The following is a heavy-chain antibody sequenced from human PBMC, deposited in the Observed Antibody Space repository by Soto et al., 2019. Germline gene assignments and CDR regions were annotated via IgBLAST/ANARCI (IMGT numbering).Heavy chain of an antibody. CDR3: ARGRDIVVVPAAYYYMDV. Sequence: SETLSLTCAVYGGSFSGYYWSWIRQPPGKGLEWIGEINHSGSTNYNPSLKSRVTISVDTSKNQFSLKLSSVTAADTAVYYCARGRDIVVVPAAYYYMDVWGKGTTVTVSS. CDR2: INHSGST. D-gene: IGHD2-2*01. J-gene: IGHJ6*03. CDR1: GGSFSGYY. V-gene: IGHV4-34*01.